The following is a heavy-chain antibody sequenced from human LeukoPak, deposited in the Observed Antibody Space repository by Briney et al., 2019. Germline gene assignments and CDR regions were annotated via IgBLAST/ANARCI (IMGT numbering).Heavy chain of an antibody. V-gene: IGHV3-33*01. CDR2: IWYDGSNK. D-gene: IGHD3-22*01. Sequence: GRSLRLSCAASGFTFSSYGMHWVRQAPGEGLEWVAVIWYDGSNKYYADSVKGRFTISRDNSKNTLYLQMNSLRAEDTAVYYCARAVDYYDSSGRSDAFDIWGQGTMVTVSS. CDR3: ARAVDYYDSSGRSDAFDI. J-gene: IGHJ3*02. CDR1: GFTFSSYG.